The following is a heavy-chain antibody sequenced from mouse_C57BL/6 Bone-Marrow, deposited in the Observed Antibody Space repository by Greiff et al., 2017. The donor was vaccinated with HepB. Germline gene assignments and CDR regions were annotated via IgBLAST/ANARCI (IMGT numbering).Heavy chain of an antibody. D-gene: IGHD3-3*01. CDR2: ISSGSSTI. V-gene: IGHV5-17*01. CDR1: GFTFSDYG. J-gene: IGHJ2*01. CDR3: ARPGDDYFDY. Sequence: EVQRVESGGGLVKPGGSLKLSCAASGFTFSDYGMHWVRQAPEKGLEWVAYISSGSSTIYYADTVKGRFTISRDNAKNTLFLQMTSLRYEDTAMYYCARPGDDYFDYWGQGTTLTVSS.